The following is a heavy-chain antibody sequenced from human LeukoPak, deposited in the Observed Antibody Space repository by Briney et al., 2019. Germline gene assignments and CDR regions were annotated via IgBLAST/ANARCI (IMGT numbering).Heavy chain of an antibody. Sequence: PGGSLRLSCAASGFTFSSYEMNWVRQAPGKGLEWVSYISSSGSTIYYADSVKGRFTISRDNAKNSLYLQMNSLRAEDTAVYYCARDDLYYYGSGSYYQPDYWGQGTLVTVSS. CDR3: ARDDLYYYGSGSYYQPDY. J-gene: IGHJ4*02. V-gene: IGHV3-48*03. D-gene: IGHD3-10*01. CDR1: GFTFSSYE. CDR2: ISSSGSTI.